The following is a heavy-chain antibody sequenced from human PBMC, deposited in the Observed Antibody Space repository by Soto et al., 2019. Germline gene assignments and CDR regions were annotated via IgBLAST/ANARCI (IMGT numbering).Heavy chain of an antibody. V-gene: IGHV1-2*02. D-gene: IGHD2-15*01. CDR3: ARRPMWRQVAQDYGMDV. J-gene: IGHJ6*02. CDR2: VSPKTGET. Sequence: QVQLVQSGAELKKPGASVTVSCKASGYPFTGYYIHWVRQAPGQGPEWMGWVSPKTGETNYVQKSQGRVTMTPETSTSTAYLELTRLRSDDTAVYYCARRPMWRQVAQDYGMDVWGHGTTVTVS. CDR1: GYPFTGYY.